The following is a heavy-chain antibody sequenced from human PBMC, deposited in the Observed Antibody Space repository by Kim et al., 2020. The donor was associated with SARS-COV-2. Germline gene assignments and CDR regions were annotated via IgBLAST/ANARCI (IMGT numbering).Heavy chain of an antibody. Sequence: GGSLRLSCAASGFTFSSYAMSWVRQAPGKGLEWVSAISGSGGSTYYADSVKGRFTISRDNSKNTLYLQMNSLRAEDTAVYYCAKPLLPIVGAEYYFDYWGQGTLVTVSS. D-gene: IGHD1-26*01. CDR3: AKPLLPIVGAEYYFDY. CDR2: ISGSGGST. V-gene: IGHV3-23*01. J-gene: IGHJ4*02. CDR1: GFTFSSYA.